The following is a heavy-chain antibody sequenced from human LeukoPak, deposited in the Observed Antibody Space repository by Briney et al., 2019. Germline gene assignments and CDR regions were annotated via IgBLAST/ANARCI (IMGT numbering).Heavy chain of an antibody. J-gene: IGHJ6*03. V-gene: IGHV3-7*01. CDR3: ARLLLRPLSSWSLYYYYYMDV. Sequence: AGGSLRLSCAASGFTFSGYWMSWVRQTPGKGLEWVANIRQDGSEKYYVDSVKGRFTISRDNAKHSLYLQMNSLRAEDTAVYYCARLLLRPLSSWSLYYYYYMDVWGKGTTVTISS. D-gene: IGHD6-13*01. CDR1: GFTFSGYW. CDR2: IRQDGSEK.